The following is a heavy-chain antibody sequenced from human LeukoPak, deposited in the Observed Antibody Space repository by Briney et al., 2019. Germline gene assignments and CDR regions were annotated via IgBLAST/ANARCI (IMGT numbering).Heavy chain of an antibody. D-gene: IGHD5-12*01. CDR3: ARDRGWGMDV. Sequence: GGSLRLSCAASGFTFFSYEMNWVRQAPGKGLEWVSYISSSGSTIYYADTVKGRFTISRDNAKNSLYLQMNSLRAEDTAVYYCARDRGWGMDVWGKGTTVTVSS. CDR1: GFTFFSYE. J-gene: IGHJ6*03. V-gene: IGHV3-48*03. CDR2: ISSSGSTI.